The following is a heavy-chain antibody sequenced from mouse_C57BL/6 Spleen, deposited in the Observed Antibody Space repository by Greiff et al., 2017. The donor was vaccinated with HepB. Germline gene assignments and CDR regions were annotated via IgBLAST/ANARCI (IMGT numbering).Heavy chain of an antibody. V-gene: IGHV1-26*01. Sequence: EVQLQQSGPELVKPGASVKISCKASGYTFTDYYMNWVKQSHGKSLEWIGDINPNNGGTSYNQKFKGKATLTVDKSSSTAYMELRSLTSEDSAVYYCARYESKDYAMDYWGQGTSVTVSS. CDR2: INPNNGGT. J-gene: IGHJ4*01. CDR1: GYTFTDYY. CDR3: ARYESKDYAMDY. D-gene: IGHD2-12*01.